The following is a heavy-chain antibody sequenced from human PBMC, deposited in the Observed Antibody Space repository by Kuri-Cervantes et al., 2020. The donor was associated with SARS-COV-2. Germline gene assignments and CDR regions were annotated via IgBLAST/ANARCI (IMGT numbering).Heavy chain of an antibody. V-gene: IGHV4-59*01. CDR3: ARVIWNYSYNKYYFDY. Sequence: SETLSLTCTVSGGSISSYYWSWIRQPPGKGLEWIGYIYYSGSTNYNPSLKSRVTISVDTSKNQFSLKLSSMTAADTAVYYCARVIWNYSYNKYYFDYWGQGTLFTVSS. CDR1: GGSISSYY. J-gene: IGHJ4*02. D-gene: IGHD1-7*01. CDR2: IYYSGST.